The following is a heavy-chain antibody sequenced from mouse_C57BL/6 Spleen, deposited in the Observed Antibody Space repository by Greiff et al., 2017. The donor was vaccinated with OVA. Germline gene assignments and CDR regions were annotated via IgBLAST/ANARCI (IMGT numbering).Heavy chain of an antibody. D-gene: IGHD1-2*01. CDR1: GYSFTGYY. CDR2: INPSTGGT. CDR3: ARDRTADY. Sequence: EVMLVESGPELVKPGASVKISCKASGYSFTGYYMNWVKQSPEKSLEWIGEINPSTGGTTYNQKFKAKATLTVDKSSSTAYMQLKSLTSEDSAVYYCARDRTADYWGQGTTLTVSS. V-gene: IGHV1-42*01. J-gene: IGHJ2*01.